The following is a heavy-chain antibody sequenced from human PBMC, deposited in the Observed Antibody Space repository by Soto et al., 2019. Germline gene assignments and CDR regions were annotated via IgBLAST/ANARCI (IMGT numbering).Heavy chain of an antibody. CDR3: ARDSYSRVYEYYFDY. J-gene: IGHJ4*02. V-gene: IGHV4-61*08. CDR2: IHYSGST. Sequence: PSETLSLTCAVSGGSISSGGYYWNWIRQPPGKGLEWIGYIHYSGSTNYNPSLKSRVTISVDTSKNQFSLKLRSVTAADTATYYCARDSYSRVYEYYFDYWGQGTLVTVSS. CDR1: GGSISSGGYY. D-gene: IGHD3-16*01.